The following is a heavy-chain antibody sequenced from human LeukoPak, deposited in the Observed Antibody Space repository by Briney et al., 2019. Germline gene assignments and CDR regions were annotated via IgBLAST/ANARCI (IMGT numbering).Heavy chain of an antibody. CDR1: GGSISSYY. D-gene: IGHD3-9*01. CDR2: IYYSGST. Sequence: PSETLSLTCTVSGGSISSYYWSWIRQPPGKGLEWIGYIYYSGSTYYNPSLKSRVTISVDTSKNQFSLKLSSVTAADTAVYYCAGEDYDMSAFDIWGQGTMVTVSS. CDR3: AGEDYDMSAFDI. J-gene: IGHJ3*02. V-gene: IGHV4-59*01.